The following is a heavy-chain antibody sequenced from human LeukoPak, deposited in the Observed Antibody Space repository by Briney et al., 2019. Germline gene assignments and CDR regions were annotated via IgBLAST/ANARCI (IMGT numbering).Heavy chain of an antibody. D-gene: IGHD3-22*01. V-gene: IGHV3-21*01. J-gene: IGHJ5*02. CDR3: ARDFDNYYDSSGYYKLYNWFDP. Sequence: GGSLRLSCAASGSTFSSYSMNWVRQAPGKGLEWVSSISSSSSYIYYADSVKGRFTISRDNAKNSLYLQMNSLRAEDTAVYYCARDFDNYYDSSGYYKLYNWFDPWGQGTLVTVSS. CDR2: ISSSSSYI. CDR1: GSTFSSYS.